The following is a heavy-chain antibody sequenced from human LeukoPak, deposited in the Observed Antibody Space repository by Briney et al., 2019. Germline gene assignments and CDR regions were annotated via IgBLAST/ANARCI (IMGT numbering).Heavy chain of an antibody. D-gene: IGHD3-9*01. J-gene: IGHJ4*02. CDR2: ISAYNGNT. CDR1: GYTFTSYG. Sequence: ASVKVSCKASGYTFTSYGISWVRQAPGQGLEWMGWISAYNGNTNYAQKLQGRVTMTTDTSTSTAYMELRSLRSDDTAVYYCARGRYFDWSLYPDLFDYWGQGTLVTVSS. CDR3: ARGRYFDWSLYPDLFDY. V-gene: IGHV1-18*01.